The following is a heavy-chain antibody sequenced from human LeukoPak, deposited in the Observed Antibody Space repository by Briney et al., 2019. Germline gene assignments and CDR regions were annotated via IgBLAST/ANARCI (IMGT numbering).Heavy chain of an antibody. CDR2: ISSSGSYI. J-gene: IGHJ3*02. D-gene: IGHD2-21*02. CDR3: ASRNQYCGGDCFWAFDI. CDR1: GFTFSRYS. V-gene: IGHV3-21*01. Sequence: PGGSLRLSCGASGFTFSRYSMNWVRQAPGKGLEWVSSISSSGSYIYYADSVKGRFTISRDNAKNSLYLQMNSLRAEDTAVYYCASRNQYCGGDCFWAFDIWGQGTMGTVSS.